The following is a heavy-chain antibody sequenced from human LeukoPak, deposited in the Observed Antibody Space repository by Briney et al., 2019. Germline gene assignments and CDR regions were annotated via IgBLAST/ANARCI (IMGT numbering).Heavy chain of an antibody. V-gene: IGHV3-30*02. CDR1: GFTFSSYG. Sequence: PGGSLRLSCAASGFTFSSYGMHWVRQAPGKGLEWVAFIRYDGSNKYYADSVKGRFTISRDNSKNRLYLQMNSLRAEDTAVYYCAKISEYYYDSSGYSWYFQHWGQGTLVTVSS. CDR3: AKISEYYYDSSGYSWYFQH. D-gene: IGHD3-22*01. CDR2: IRYDGSNK. J-gene: IGHJ1*01.